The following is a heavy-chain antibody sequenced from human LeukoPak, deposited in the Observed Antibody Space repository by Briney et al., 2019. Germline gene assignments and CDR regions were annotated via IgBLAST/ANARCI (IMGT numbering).Heavy chain of an antibody. D-gene: IGHD3-10*01. CDR1: SRSLTSYY. V-gene: IGHV4-59*01. Sequence: SETLSLTCTLSSRSLTSYYRSCPRQPPGRALVCLGSPYYSGSTNYNPSLKSRVTISVDTSKNQFSLKLSSVTAADTAVYYCARDPGPYYYGSGSYPFDYWGQGTLVTVSS. J-gene: IGHJ4*02. CDR3: ARDPGPYYYGSGSYPFDY. CDR2: PYYSGST.